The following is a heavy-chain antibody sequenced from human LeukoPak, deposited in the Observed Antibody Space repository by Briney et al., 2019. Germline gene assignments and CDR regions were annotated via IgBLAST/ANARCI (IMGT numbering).Heavy chain of an antibody. J-gene: IGHJ4*02. Sequence: SQTLSLTCAISGDSVSSNSAAWNWIRQSPSRGLEWLGRTYYRSKWYNELAVSVESRITINPDTSKNQFSLKLSSVTAADTAVYYCARARLHHNYGSGTNFDYWGQGSLVTVSS. CDR1: GDSVSSNSAA. CDR2: TYYRSKWYN. V-gene: IGHV6-1*01. D-gene: IGHD3-10*01. CDR3: ARARLHHNYGSGTNFDY.